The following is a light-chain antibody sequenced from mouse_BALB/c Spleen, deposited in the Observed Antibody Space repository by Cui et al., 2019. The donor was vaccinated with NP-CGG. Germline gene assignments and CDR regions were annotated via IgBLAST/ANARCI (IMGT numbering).Light chain of an antibody. CDR1: TGAVTTSNY. CDR3: ALWYSNHWV. J-gene: IGLJ1*01. Sequence: QAVVTQESALTTSPGETVTLTCHSSTGAVTTSNYANWVQEKPDHLFTGLIGGTNNRAPGVPARFSGSLIGDKAALTITGAQTEDGATYFCALWYSNHWVFGGGTKLTVL. CDR2: GTN. V-gene: IGLV1*01.